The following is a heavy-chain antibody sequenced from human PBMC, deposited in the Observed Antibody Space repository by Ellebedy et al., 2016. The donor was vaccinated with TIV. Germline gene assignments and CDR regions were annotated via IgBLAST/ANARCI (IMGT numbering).Heavy chain of an antibody. D-gene: IGHD6-19*01. CDR3: ARLGAVAGRYYYYYYMDG. J-gene: IGHJ6*03. V-gene: IGHV1-8*01. CDR1: GYTFTSYD. Sequence: ASVKVSXXASGYTFTSYDINWVRQATGQGLEWMGWMNPNSGNTGYAQKFQGRVTMTRNTSISTAYMELSSLRSEDTAVYYCARLGAVAGRYYYYYYMDGWGKGTTVTVSS. CDR2: MNPNSGNT.